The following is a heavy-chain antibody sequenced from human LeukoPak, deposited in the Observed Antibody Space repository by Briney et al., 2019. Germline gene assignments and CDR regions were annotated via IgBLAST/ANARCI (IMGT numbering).Heavy chain of an antibody. D-gene: IGHD2-2*01. V-gene: IGHV3-30*02. CDR2: IRYDGSNK. CDR1: GFTFSSYG. CDR3: AKESCSSRCNFDY. Sequence: GGSLRLSCAASGFTFSSYGMHWVRQAPGKGLEWVAFIRYDGSNKYYADSVKGRFTISRDNSKNTLYLQMNSLRAEGTAVYYCAKESCSSRCNFDYWGQGTLVTVSS. J-gene: IGHJ4*02.